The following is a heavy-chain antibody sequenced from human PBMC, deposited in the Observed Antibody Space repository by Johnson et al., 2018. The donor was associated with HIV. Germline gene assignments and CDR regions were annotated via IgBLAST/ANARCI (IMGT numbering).Heavy chain of an antibody. CDR2: ISHDGSNK. CDR3: ARYYDYVWGNPATHDAFDI. V-gene: IGHV3-30-3*01. CDR1: GFTFSTYA. Sequence: VQLVESGGGVVQPGRSLRLSCAASGFTFSTYAMFWVRQAPGKGLEWVAVISHDGSNKYYADSVKGRFTISRDNSNNTLYLQINSLRVEDTAVYVCARYYDYVWGNPATHDAFDIWGQGTMVTVSS. D-gene: IGHD3-16*01. J-gene: IGHJ3*02.